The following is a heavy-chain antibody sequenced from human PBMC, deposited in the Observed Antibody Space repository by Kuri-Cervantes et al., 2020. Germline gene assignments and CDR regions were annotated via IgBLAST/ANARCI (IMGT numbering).Heavy chain of an antibody. J-gene: IGHJ4*02. CDR2: IIPIFGTA. Sequence: SVKVSCKASGGTFSSYAISWVRQAPGQGLEWMGGIIPIFGTATYAQKFQGRVTITADESTSTAYMELSSLRSEDTAVYYCARALYGSGSQFDYWGQGTLVTVSS. V-gene: IGHV1-69*13. CDR1: GGTFSSYA. CDR3: ARALYGSGSQFDY. D-gene: IGHD3-10*01.